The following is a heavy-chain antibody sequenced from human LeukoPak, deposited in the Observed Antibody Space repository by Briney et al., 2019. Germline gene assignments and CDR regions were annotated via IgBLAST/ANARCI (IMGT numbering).Heavy chain of an antibody. V-gene: IGHV1-18*01. Sequence: VASVKVSCKASGYTFTSYGISWVRQAPGQGLEWMGWISAYNGNTNYAQKLQGRVSMTADTATSTAYMELRSLTSDDTAMYYCARSGRGTYYYFDLWGQGTLVTVSS. CDR3: ARSGRGTYYYFDL. CDR1: GYTFTSYG. J-gene: IGHJ4*02. D-gene: IGHD5-12*01. CDR2: ISAYNGNT.